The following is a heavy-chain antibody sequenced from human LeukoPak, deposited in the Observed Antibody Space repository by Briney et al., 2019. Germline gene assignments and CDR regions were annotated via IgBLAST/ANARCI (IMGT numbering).Heavy chain of an antibody. Sequence: PSETLSLTCTVSGGSISSYYWSWIRQPPGKGLEWIGYIHYSGSTNYNPSLRSRVTISVDTSKNQFSLKLSSVTAADTAVYYCARDWSGIAVAGTVGRYFDLWGRGTLVTVSS. D-gene: IGHD6-19*01. CDR1: GGSISSYY. CDR2: IHYSGST. V-gene: IGHV4-59*01. J-gene: IGHJ2*01. CDR3: ARDWSGIAVAGTVGRYFDL.